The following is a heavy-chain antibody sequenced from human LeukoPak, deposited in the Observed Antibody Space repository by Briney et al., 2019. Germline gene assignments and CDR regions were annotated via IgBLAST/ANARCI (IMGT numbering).Heavy chain of an antibody. CDR1: GGSISSSSYY. J-gene: IGHJ4*02. D-gene: IGHD2-2*01. Sequence: SETLSLTCTVSGGSISSSSYYWGWIRQPPGKGLEWIGSIYYSGSTYYNPSLKSRVTISVDTSKNQFSLKLSSVTAADTAVYYCAREYCSSTSCGYNWGQGTLVTVSS. V-gene: IGHV4-39*07. CDR2: IYYSGST. CDR3: AREYCSSTSCGYN.